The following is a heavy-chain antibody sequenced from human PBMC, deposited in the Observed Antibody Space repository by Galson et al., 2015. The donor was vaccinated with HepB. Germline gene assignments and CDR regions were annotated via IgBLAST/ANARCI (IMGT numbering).Heavy chain of an antibody. CDR3: ARCVGKGSYYTPPTQELDY. CDR1: GGSISSSSYY. J-gene: IGHJ4*02. D-gene: IGHD3-10*01. V-gene: IGHV4-39*01. Sequence: ETLSLTCTVSGGSISSSSYYWGWIRQPPEKGLEWIGSIYYSGSTYYNPSLKSRVTISVDTSKNQFSLKLSSVTAADTAVYYCARCVGKGSYYTPPTQELDYWGQGTLVTVSS. CDR2: IYYSGST.